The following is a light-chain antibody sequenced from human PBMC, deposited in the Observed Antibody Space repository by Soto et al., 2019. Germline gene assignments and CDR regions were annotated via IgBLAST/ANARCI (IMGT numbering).Light chain of an antibody. Sequence: EIGLTQSPDTLSLSPGERATLSCRASQSVSNNYLAWYQQKPGQAPRLLIYGASTRATGIPARFSGSGSGTEFTLTISSLQSEDFAVYYCQQYNNWPPVTFGQGTKVDIK. CDR2: GAS. CDR3: QQYNNWPPVT. J-gene: IGKJ1*01. CDR1: QSVSNN. V-gene: IGKV3-15*01.